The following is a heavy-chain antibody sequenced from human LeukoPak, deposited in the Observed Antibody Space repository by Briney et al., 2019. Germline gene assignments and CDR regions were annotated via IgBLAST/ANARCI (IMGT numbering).Heavy chain of an antibody. J-gene: IGHJ4*02. CDR1: GFTFNNYG. CDR3: ARDRRGYSAYDGEGFDY. CDR2: ISAYNGKT. Sequence: ASVKVSCMASGFTFNNYGFSWVRQAPGQGLEWMGWISAYNGKTKYAQNLQGRVIMTTDRSTGTAYVELTSLRSDDTAVYYCARDRRGYSAYDGEGFDYWGQGTLVTVSS. V-gene: IGHV1-18*04. D-gene: IGHD5-12*01.